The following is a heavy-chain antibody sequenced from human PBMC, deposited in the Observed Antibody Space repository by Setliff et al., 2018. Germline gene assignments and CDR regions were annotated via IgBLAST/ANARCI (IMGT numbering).Heavy chain of an antibody. CDR1: GGTFISFG. D-gene: IGHD2-21*01. J-gene: IGHJ4*02. Sequence: SVKVSCKASGGTFISFGISWVRQAPGQGLEWIGGIVPIYGPAKYAQKFQGRVEITTDESTNTAYMELSSLTSDDTATYYCASADVVVAPWGQGTLVTVSS. CDR3: ASADVVVAP. CDR2: IVPIYGPA. V-gene: IGHV1-69*05.